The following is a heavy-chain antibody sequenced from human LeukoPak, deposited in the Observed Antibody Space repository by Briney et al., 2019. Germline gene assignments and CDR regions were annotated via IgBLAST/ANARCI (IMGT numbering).Heavy chain of an antibody. V-gene: IGHV4-31*03. CDR1: GGSISSGGYY. CDR3: ARDVLAAGATGTFDI. Sequence: SETLSLTCTVSGGSISSGGYYWSWIRQHPGKGLEWIGYIYYSGSTYYNPSLKSRVTISVDTSKNQFSLKLSSVTAADTAVYYCARDVLAAGATGTFDIWGQGTMVTVSS. CDR2: IYYSGST. J-gene: IGHJ3*02. D-gene: IGHD1-14*01.